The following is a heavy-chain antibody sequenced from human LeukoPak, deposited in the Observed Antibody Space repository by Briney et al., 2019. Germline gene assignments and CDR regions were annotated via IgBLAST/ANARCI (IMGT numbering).Heavy chain of an antibody. D-gene: IGHD1-26*01. J-gene: IGHJ5*02. CDR2: IVVGSGNT. CDR3: AADGIVGALS. Sequence: ASVKVSCKASRFTFTSSAMQWVRQARGQRLEWIGWIVVGSGNTNYAQKFQERVTITRDMSTSTAYMELSSLRSEDTAVYYCAADGIVGALSWGQGTLVTVSS. V-gene: IGHV1-58*02. CDR1: RFTFTSSA.